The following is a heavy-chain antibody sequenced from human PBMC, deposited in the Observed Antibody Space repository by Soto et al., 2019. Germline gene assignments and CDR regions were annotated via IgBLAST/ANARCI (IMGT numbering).Heavy chain of an antibody. Sequence: EVQLLESGGGLVQPGGSLRLSCAASGFTFDSYAMSWVRQAPGKGLEWVSAISGSGVSTYYADSVKGRFTISRDNSKTALYLQMNSLRGEDTAVYYRATDRWYFDLWGRGALVTVSS. CDR2: ISGSGVST. J-gene: IGHJ2*01. CDR3: ATDRWYFDL. CDR1: GFTFDSYA. V-gene: IGHV3-23*01.